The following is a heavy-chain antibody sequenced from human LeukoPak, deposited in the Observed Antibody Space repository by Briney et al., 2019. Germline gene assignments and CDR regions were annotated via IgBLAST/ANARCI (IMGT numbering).Heavy chain of an antibody. CDR1: GGSISSSNR. D-gene: IGHD5-18*01. V-gene: IGHV4-4*02. Sequence: SETLSLTCAVSGGSISSSNRWSWVRQPPGKGLEWIGEIYHSGSTNYNPSLKSRVTISVDKSKNQFSLKLSSVTAADTAVYYCAGAGVLTTGAFGYNFDYWGQGTLVTVSS. CDR2: IYHSGST. CDR3: AGAGVLTTGAFGYNFDY. J-gene: IGHJ4*02.